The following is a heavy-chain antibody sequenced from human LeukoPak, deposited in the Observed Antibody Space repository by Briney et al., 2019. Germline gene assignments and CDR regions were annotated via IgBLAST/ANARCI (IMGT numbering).Heavy chain of an antibody. Sequence: ASVRLSCKASGYTFTGYDINWVRQATGQGLEWMGWMNPDTGDTGYAQKFQGRVTMTRNTSIDTACMELSGLRSEDSAVYYCTRGSLSGSSRDYWGQGTLVTVSS. CDR1: GYTFTGYD. V-gene: IGHV1-8*01. CDR2: MNPDTGDT. J-gene: IGHJ4*02. CDR3: TRGSLSGSSRDY. D-gene: IGHD1-26*01.